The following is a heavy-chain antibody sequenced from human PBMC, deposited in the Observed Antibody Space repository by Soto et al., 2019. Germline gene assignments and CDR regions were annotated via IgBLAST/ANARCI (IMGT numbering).Heavy chain of an antibody. CDR1: GGSFSGYS. CDR2: ISHSGST. V-gene: IGHV4-34*01. CDR3: ARGRKGDSTSWYVD. Sequence: SETLSLTYAVYGGSFSGYSWSWIRQPPGKGLDWIGEISHSGSTNYNPSLKSRVTISVDTSKNQFSLNLSSVTAADTAVYYCARGRKGDSTSWYVDWGQGTLVTVSS. J-gene: IGHJ4*01. D-gene: IGHD6-13*01.